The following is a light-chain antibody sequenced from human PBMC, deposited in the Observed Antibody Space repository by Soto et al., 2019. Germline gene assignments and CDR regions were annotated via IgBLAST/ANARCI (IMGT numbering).Light chain of an antibody. CDR1: QTISSW. J-gene: IGKJ1*01. Sequence: DIPMTQSPSTLSASVGDRVSMTCRASQTISSWLAWFQQKPGKAPILLIYKASTLETGVPSRFSGSGSGTEFTLTISGLQPDDFATYYCQQYKRYSSWTFGQGTKVEIK. CDR3: QQYKRYSSWT. V-gene: IGKV1-5*03. CDR2: KAS.